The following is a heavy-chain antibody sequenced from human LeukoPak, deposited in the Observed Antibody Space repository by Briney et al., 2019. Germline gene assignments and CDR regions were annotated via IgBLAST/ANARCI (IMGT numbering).Heavy chain of an antibody. V-gene: IGHV1-24*01. D-gene: IGHD1-1*01. CDR2: LDPDDGKI. Sequence: ASVKVSCKVSGDTLTELSMHWIRQVPGKGLEYMGGLDPDDGKIIDAQKFQDRVTMTEDTSTDTAYMELSSLRSEDTAVYYCAIDSGMDGKTRWFDPWGQGTLVIVS. J-gene: IGHJ5*02. CDR1: GDTLTELS. CDR3: AIDSGMDGKTRWFDP.